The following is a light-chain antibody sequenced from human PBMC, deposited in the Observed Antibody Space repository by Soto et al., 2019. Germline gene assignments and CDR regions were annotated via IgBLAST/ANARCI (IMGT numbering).Light chain of an antibody. CDR3: QQYNTYSGT. V-gene: IGKV1-5*01. Sequence: DIQMTQSPSTMSASVGDRVTSTCRASQGISSWLNWYQQKPGKAPKLLIYDASSLESGVPSRFSGSGSGTEFTLTISSLQPDDFATYYCQQYNTYSGTFGQGTKVDIK. CDR2: DAS. CDR1: QGISSW. J-gene: IGKJ1*01.